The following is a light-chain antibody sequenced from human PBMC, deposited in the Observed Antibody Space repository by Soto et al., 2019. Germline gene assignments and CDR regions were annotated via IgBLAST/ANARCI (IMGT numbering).Light chain of an antibody. CDR1: RSLVASDGNAY. CDR3: MQATQLRT. Sequence: EIVLTQTPLLSPVTLGQPASISCRSSRSLVASDGNAYLTWLHQRPGQPPRPLIYKVSQRLSGVPDRFSGSGAGTDFTLHISRVEAEDVGTYFCMQATQLRTFGPGTRLEIK. V-gene: IGKV2-24*01. J-gene: IGKJ5*01. CDR2: KVS.